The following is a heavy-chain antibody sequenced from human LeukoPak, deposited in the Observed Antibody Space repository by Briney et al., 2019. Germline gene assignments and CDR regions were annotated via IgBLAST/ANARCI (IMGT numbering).Heavy chain of an antibody. D-gene: IGHD6-13*01. CDR1: GFTFRSYD. CDR2: IGTAGEI. CDR3: ARAAYSSTWYSRYFDL. V-gene: IGHV3-13*01. Sequence: GGSLRLSCAASGFTFRSYDMHWVRRATGKGLEWVSGIGTAGEIYYPGSVKGRFTISRENAKNSLYLQMNSLRAGDTAVYYCARAAYSSTWYSRYFDLWGRGTLVTVSS. J-gene: IGHJ2*01.